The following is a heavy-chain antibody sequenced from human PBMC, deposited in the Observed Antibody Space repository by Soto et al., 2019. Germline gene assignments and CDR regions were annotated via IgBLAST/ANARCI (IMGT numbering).Heavy chain of an antibody. CDR1: GYSFTSYW. CDR3: ARLTHYDLWSRYWSYFDY. J-gene: IGHJ4*02. CDR2: IYPGDSDT. D-gene: IGHD3-3*01. V-gene: IGHV5-51*01. Sequence: GESLKISCKGSGYSFTSYWIGWVRQMPGKGLEWMGIIYPGDSDTRYSPSFQGQVTISAHKSISTAYLQWSSLKASDTAMYYCARLTHYDLWSRYWSYFDYWGQGTPVTVAS.